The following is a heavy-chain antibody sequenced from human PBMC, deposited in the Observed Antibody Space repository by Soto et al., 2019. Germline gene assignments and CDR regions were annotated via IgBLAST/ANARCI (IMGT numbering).Heavy chain of an antibody. CDR3: AKLETYYYDSSGYEFDY. J-gene: IGHJ4*02. CDR2: ISGSGGST. CDR1: GFTFSSYA. V-gene: IGHV3-23*01. Sequence: PGGSLRLSCAASGFTFSSYAMSWVRQAPGKGLEWVSAISGSGGSTYYADSVKGRFTISRDNSKNTLYLQMNGLRAEDTAVYYCAKLETYYYDSSGYEFDYWGQGTLVTVSS. D-gene: IGHD3-22*01.